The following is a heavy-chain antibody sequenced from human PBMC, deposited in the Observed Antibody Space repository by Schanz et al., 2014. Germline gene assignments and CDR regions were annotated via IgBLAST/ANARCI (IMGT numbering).Heavy chain of an antibody. CDR3: VSQSGSPNY. Sequence: EVKMVESGGGLVKPGGSLRLSCTASGFTFSDYWMSWVRQAPGKGPEWVANIKHDGSVKDYVDSVEGRFTISRDNAKRSLFLEMNSLRGENAPVYFCVSQSGSPNYWGQGTLVTVSS. V-gene: IGHV3-7*02. CDR2: IKHDGSVK. J-gene: IGHJ4*02. CDR1: GFTFSDYW. D-gene: IGHD6-13*01.